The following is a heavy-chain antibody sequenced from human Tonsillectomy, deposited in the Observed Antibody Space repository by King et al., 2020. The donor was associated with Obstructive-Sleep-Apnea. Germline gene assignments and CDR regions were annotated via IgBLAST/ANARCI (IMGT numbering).Heavy chain of an antibody. CDR2: IKQTGSEK. CDR3: ARVGNYYGSGSYYGY. CDR1: GFTFSDYW. Sequence: VQLVESGGGLVQPGGSLRLSCAASGFTFSDYWMTWVRQAPGKGLEWVANIKQTGSEKNYVDSLKGRFTISRDNAKNSLYLQMNSLRVEDTAVYYCARVGNYYGSGSYYGYWGQGTLVTVSS. V-gene: IGHV3-7*03. D-gene: IGHD3-10*01. J-gene: IGHJ4*02.